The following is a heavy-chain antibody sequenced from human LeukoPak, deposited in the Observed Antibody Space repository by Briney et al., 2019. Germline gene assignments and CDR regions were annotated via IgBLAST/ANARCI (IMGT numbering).Heavy chain of an antibody. V-gene: IGHV3-23*01. CDR1: GFTFSNYA. CDR3: AKANWVSNADAVW. CDR2: ISRSGGST. J-gene: IGHJ4*02. D-gene: IGHD1-1*01. Sequence: GGSLRLSCAASGFTFSNYAMTWVRQAPERGLEWVSTISRSGGSTYHADSVKGRFTISRDDSRNTVYLQLNNLRVEDTAIYYCAKANWVSNADAVWWGQGTQVAVSS.